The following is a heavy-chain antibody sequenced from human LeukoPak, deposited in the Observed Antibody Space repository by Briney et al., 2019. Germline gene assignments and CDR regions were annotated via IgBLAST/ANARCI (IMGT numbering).Heavy chain of an antibody. V-gene: IGHV4-39*07. CDR3: ARGGLQAHYSSSWYVY. D-gene: IGHD6-13*01. CDR2: IYYSGST. J-gene: IGHJ4*02. Sequence: SETLSLTCTVSGGSISSSSYYWGWIRQPPGKGLEWIGSIYYSGSTYYNPSLKSRVTISVDTSKNQFSLKLSSVTAADTAAYYCARGGLQAHYSSSWYVYWGQGTLVTVSS. CDR1: GGSISSSSYY.